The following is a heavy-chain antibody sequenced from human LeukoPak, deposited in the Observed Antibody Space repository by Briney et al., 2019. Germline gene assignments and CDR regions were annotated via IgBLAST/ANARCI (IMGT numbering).Heavy chain of an antibody. CDR3: ARRIRGAPTDH. Sequence: ASVKLSCKASGYTFTTYDLNWVRQATGQGLEWMGWMNPNSGNTGYAQKFQGRVTMTRNTSISTAYMELNNLTSEDTAVYYCARRIRGAPTDHWGQGTLVTVSS. CDR1: GYTFTTYD. CDR2: MNPNSGNT. J-gene: IGHJ4*02. D-gene: IGHD3-10*01. V-gene: IGHV1-8*01.